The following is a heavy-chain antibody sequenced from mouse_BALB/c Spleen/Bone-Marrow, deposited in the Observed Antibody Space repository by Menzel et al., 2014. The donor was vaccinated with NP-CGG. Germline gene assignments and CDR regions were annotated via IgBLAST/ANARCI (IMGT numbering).Heavy chain of an antibody. Sequence: VQLQQSGAELARPGASVNMCCKASGYTFTSYTMHCVKQGPGQGLDWIEYINPSSGYTNYNQKFKDKATLTADKSSSTAYMQRSSLTSEDSAVYYCARFLYDYDGPWFDDWGQGTLVTVSA. CDR3: ARFLYDYDGPWFDD. CDR1: GYTFTSYT. V-gene: IGHV1-4*01. J-gene: IGHJ3*01. D-gene: IGHD2-4*01. CDR2: INPSSGYT.